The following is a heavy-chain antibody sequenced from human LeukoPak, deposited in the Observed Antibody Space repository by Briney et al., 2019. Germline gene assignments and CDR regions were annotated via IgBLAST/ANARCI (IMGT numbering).Heavy chain of an antibody. CDR2: ISSNGGST. CDR3: VGVRWFGGSKWFDT. CDR1: GFTFSTSA. V-gene: IGHV3-64D*09. J-gene: IGHJ5*02. D-gene: IGHD3-10*01. Sequence: GGSLRLSCSASGFTFSTSAMHWFRQALGKGLEYVSAISSNGGSTYYAESVKGRVTISRDNSKNTLHLQMSSLRAEDTAVYYCVGVRWFGGSKWFDTWGQGTLVTVSS.